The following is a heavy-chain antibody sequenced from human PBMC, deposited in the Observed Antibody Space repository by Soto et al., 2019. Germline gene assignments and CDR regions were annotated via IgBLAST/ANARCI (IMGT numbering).Heavy chain of an antibody. Sequence: QVQLQESGPGLVKPSETLSLTCTVSGGSVSSGRYYWSWNRQPPGKGLEWIGYIYYSGSTKYNPSLKSRVTISVDTSKNQFSLKLSSMTAADTAVYYCAWSGIGSGWLGGQGTLVTVSS. V-gene: IGHV4-61*01. CDR2: IYYSGST. J-gene: IGHJ4*02. CDR3: AWSGIGSGWL. D-gene: IGHD6-19*01. CDR1: GGSVSSGRYY.